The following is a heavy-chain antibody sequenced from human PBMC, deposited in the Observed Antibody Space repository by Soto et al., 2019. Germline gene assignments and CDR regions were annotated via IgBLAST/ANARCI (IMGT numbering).Heavy chain of an antibody. CDR2: IYYSGST. Sequence: SETLSLTCTVSGGSISSGGYYWSWIRQHPGKGLEWIGSIYYSGSTYYNPSLKSRVTISVDTSKNQFSLKLSSVTAADTAVYYCARRMGGSYFDRWFDPWGQGTLVTVSS. CDR3: ARRMGGSYFDRWFDP. CDR1: GGSISSGGYY. D-gene: IGHD1-26*01. V-gene: IGHV4-39*01. J-gene: IGHJ5*02.